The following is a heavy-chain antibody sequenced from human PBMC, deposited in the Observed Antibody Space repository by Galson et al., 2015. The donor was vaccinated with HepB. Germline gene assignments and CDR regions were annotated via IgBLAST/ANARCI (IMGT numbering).Heavy chain of an antibody. V-gene: IGHV1-69*13. J-gene: IGHJ4*02. D-gene: IGHD4-11*01. CDR1: GGTLRGYA. CDR3: ARGSLTTIRNYFDY. Sequence: SVKVSCKASGGTLRGYAINWVRQAPGQGLEWMGRITLIFDTTYYAQKFQGRLTITADESTITAYMELSSLTSEDTAVYYCARGSLTTIRNYFDYWGQGTLVTVAS. CDR2: ITLIFDTT.